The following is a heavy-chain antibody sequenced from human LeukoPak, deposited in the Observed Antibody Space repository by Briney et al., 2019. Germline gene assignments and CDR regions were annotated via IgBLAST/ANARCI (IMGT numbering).Heavy chain of an antibody. Sequence: GGSLRLSCAASGFAFASSPMNWVRQSPERGLEWVSAISGTGGSTSYADSLKGRFTISRDNSKNTVYLQMNSLRAEDTAVYYCAKEAPRGSYADFWGQGTLVSVSS. V-gene: IGHV3-23*01. CDR2: ISGTGGST. J-gene: IGHJ4*02. D-gene: IGHD1-26*01. CDR1: GFAFASSP. CDR3: AKEAPRGSYADF.